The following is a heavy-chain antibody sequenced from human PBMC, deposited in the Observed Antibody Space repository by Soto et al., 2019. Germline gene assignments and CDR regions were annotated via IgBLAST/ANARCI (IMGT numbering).Heavy chain of an antibody. Sequence: GESLKISCXGSGYSFTSYWISWVRQMPGKGLEWMGRIDPSDSYTNYSPSFQGHVTISADKSISTAYLQWSSLKASDTAMYYCAAHVGDCSSTSCYTTYYYYGMDVWGQGTTVTVSS. CDR3: AAHVGDCSSTSCYTTYYYYGMDV. V-gene: IGHV5-10-1*01. CDR1: GYSFTSYW. D-gene: IGHD2-2*02. J-gene: IGHJ6*02. CDR2: IDPSDSYT.